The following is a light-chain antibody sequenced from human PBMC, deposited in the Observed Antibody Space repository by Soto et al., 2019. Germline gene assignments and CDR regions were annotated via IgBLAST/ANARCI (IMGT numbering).Light chain of an antibody. V-gene: IGKV3-11*01. CDR1: QNVANY. CDR2: GAS. Sequence: EIVLTQSPATLSLSPGERATLSCRASQNVANYLDWYQQKPGQAPRLLIYGASSRATGIPDRFSGSGSGTDFTLTISRLEPEDFAVYYCQQYNNWPLTFGGGTKV. CDR3: QQYNNWPLT. J-gene: IGKJ4*01.